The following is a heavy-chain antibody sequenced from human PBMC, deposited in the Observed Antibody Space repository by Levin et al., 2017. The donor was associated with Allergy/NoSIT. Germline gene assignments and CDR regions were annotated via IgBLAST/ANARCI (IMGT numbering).Heavy chain of an antibody. Sequence: SETLSLTCTVSGGSISSGGYYWSWIRQHPGMGLEWIGYIYYSGSTYYNPSLKSRVTISVDTSKNQFSLKLSSVTAADTAVYYCARDRLGDSRYFDYWGQGTLVTVSS. CDR2: IYYSGST. V-gene: IGHV4-31*03. D-gene: IGHD3-22*01. CDR1: GGSISSGGYY. J-gene: IGHJ4*02. CDR3: ARDRLGDSRYFDY.